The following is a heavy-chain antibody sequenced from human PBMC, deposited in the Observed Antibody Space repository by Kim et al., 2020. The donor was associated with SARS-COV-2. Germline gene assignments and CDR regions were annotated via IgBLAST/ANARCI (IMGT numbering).Heavy chain of an antibody. J-gene: IGHJ5*02. Sequence: SETLSLTCTVSGGSISSYYWSWIRQPPGKGLEWIGYIYYSGSTNYNPSLKSRVTISVDTSKNPFSLKLSSVTAADTAVYYCARVLGYCSSTSCYALNWFDPWGQGTLVTVSS. CDR1: GGSISSYY. D-gene: IGHD2-2*03. CDR2: IYYSGST. V-gene: IGHV4-59*01. CDR3: ARVLGYCSSTSCYALNWFDP.